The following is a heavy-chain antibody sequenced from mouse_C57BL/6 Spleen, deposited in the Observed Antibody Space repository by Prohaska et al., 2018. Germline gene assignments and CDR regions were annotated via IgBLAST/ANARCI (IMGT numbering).Heavy chain of an antibody. CDR3: ARRPDYYGSSYWYFDV. D-gene: IGHD1-1*01. Sequence: HGKSLEWIGDINPNNGGTIYNQKFKGKATLTVDKSSSTAYMELRSLTSEDTAVYYCARRPDYYGSSYWYFDVWGTGTTVTVSS. J-gene: IGHJ1*03. CDR2: INPNNGGT. V-gene: IGHV1-18*01.